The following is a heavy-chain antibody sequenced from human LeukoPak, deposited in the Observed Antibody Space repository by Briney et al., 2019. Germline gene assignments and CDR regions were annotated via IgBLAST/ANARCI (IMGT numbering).Heavy chain of an antibody. CDR3: ARVVVVPDAHFDY. D-gene: IGHD2-2*01. V-gene: IGHV1-2*02. CDR1: GYTFTGYY. CDR2: INPNSGGT. J-gene: IGHJ4*02. Sequence: GASVKVSCKASGYTFTGYYMHWVRQAPGQGLEWMGWINPNSGGTNYAQKFQGRVTMTRDTSISTAYMELSRLRSDDTAVYYCARVVVVPDAHFDYWGQGTLVTVSS.